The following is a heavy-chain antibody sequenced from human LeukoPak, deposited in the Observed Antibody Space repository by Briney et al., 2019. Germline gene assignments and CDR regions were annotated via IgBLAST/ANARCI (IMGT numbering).Heavy chain of an antibody. CDR1: GGSFSGYY. CDR3: ARDSTNGWDY. J-gene: IGHJ4*02. CDR2: INHSGST. V-gene: IGHV4-34*01. Sequence: SETLSLTCAVYGGSFSGYYWSWIRQPPGKGLEWIGEINHSGSTNYNPSLKSRVTISVDTSKNQFSLKLSSVTAADTAVYYCARDSTNGWDYWGQGTLVTVSS. D-gene: IGHD6-19*01.